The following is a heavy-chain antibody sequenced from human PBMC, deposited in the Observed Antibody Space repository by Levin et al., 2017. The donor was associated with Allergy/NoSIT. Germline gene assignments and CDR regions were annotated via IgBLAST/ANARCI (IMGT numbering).Heavy chain of an antibody. J-gene: IGHJ4*02. CDR2: IRNKAHGGTT. CDR1: GFTFGDYA. V-gene: IGHV3-49*04. Sequence: AGESLKISCTGSGFTFGDYAMSWVRQAPGKGLEWVGFIRNKAHGGTTEYAASVKGRLTISRDDSKSIAYLQMNSLKTEDTAVYFCARGGPPNYDYNWGSYRDGYFDYWGQGTLVTVSS. D-gene: IGHD3-16*02. CDR3: ARGGPPNYDYNWGSYRDGYFDY.